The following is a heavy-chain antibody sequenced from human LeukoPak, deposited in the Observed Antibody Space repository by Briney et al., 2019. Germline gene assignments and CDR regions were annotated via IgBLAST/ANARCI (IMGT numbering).Heavy chain of an antibody. CDR1: GIIFSNYW. CDR2: INRDGSST. V-gene: IGHV3-74*01. D-gene: IGHD3-22*01. Sequence: LPGGSLRLSCAASGIIFSNYWMHWVRQAPGKGLVWVSRINRDGSSTSYADSVKGRFTISRDNSKNTLYLQMNSLRAEDTAVYYCARRAGDYSHPYDYWGQGILVTVSS. CDR3: ARRAGDYSHPYDY. J-gene: IGHJ4*02.